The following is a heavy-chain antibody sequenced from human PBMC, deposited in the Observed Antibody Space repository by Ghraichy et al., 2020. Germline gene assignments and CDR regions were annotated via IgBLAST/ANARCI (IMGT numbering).Heavy chain of an antibody. CDR2: IYYSGST. D-gene: IGHD5-24*01. J-gene: IGHJ4*02. CDR1: GGSISSYY. V-gene: IGHV4-59*08. Sequence: SETLSLTCTVSGGSISSYYWSWIRQPPGKGLEWIGYIYYSGSTNYNPSLKSRVTISVDTSKNQFSLKLSSVTAADTAVYYGARQRRDSYTPVFYDYWGQGTLVTVSS. CDR3: ARQRRDSYTPVFYDY.